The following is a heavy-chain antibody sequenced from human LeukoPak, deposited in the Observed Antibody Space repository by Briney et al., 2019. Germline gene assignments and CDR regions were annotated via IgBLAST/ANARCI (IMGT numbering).Heavy chain of an antibody. CDR3: ASFGWNDGKVY. CDR1: GFTVSSNY. D-gene: IGHD1-1*01. J-gene: IGHJ4*02. Sequence: GGSLRLSCAASGFTVSSNYMSWVRQAPGKGLEWVSSISSSSSYIYYADSVKGRFTISRDNAKNSLYLQMNSLRAEDTAVYYCASFGWNDGKVYWGQGTLVTVSS. CDR2: ISSSSSYI. V-gene: IGHV3-21*01.